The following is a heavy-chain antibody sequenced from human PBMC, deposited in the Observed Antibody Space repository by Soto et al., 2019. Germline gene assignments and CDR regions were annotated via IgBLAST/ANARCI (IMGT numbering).Heavy chain of an antibody. Sequence: EVQLVESGGGLVQPGGSLRLSCVASGFTFSSYGMHWVRQAPGKGLVWVSRINSDGSSTTYADSVKGRFTISRDNAKNTLYLQMNSLRAEDTAVYYCASSLLTPFDYWGQGTLVTVSS. V-gene: IGHV3-74*01. CDR3: ASSLLTPFDY. CDR2: INSDGSST. D-gene: IGHD7-27*01. CDR1: GFTFSSYG. J-gene: IGHJ4*02.